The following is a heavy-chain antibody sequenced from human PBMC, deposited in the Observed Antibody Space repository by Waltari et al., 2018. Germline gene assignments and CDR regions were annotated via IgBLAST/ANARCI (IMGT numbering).Heavy chain of an antibody. V-gene: IGHV4-39*01. CDR3: ARSISMIVVVINPDAFDI. CDR2: IYYSGST. CDR1: GGSISSSSYY. D-gene: IGHD3-22*01. Sequence: QLQLQESGPGMVKPSETLSLTCTVSGGSISSSSYYWGWIRQPPGKGLEWIGSIYYSGSTYYNPSLKSRVTISVDTSKNQFSLKLSSVTAADTAVYYCARSISMIVVVINPDAFDIWGQGTMVTVSS. J-gene: IGHJ3*02.